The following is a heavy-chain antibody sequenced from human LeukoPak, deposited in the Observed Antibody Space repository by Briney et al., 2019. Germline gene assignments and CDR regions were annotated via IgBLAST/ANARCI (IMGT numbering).Heavy chain of an antibody. Sequence: ASVKVSCKVSGYTFTGYYMHWVRQAPGQGLEWMGWINPNSGGTNYAQNFQGRVTMTRDTSISTAYMELSRLRSDDTAVYYCARAYYYGSGSYYGDWGQGTLVTVSS. V-gene: IGHV1-2*02. CDR2: INPNSGGT. CDR3: ARAYYYGSGSYYGD. J-gene: IGHJ4*02. D-gene: IGHD3-10*01. CDR1: GYTFTGYY.